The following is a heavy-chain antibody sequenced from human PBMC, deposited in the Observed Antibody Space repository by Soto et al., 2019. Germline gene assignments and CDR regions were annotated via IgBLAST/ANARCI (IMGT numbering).Heavy chain of an antibody. V-gene: IGHV3-21*01. D-gene: IGHD3-3*01. CDR1: GFTFSSYS. Sequence: PGGSLRLSCAASGFTFSSYSMNWVRQAPGKGLEWVSSISSSSSYIYYADSVKGRFTISRDNAKNSLYLQMNSLRAEDTAVYYCASSGDFWSGYYGPPSYMDVWGKGTTVTVSS. CDR3: ASSGDFWSGYYGPPSYMDV. CDR2: ISSSSSYI. J-gene: IGHJ6*03.